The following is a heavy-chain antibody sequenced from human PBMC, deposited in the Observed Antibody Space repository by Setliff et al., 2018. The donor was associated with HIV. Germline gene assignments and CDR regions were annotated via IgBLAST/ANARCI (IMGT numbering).Heavy chain of an antibody. J-gene: IGHJ3*02. V-gene: IGHV2-70*11. Sequence: SGPTLVNPTQTLTLTCTFSGFSLSTSGMCVSWIRQPPGKALEWLARIDWDDDKYYSTSLKTRLTVSKDTSKNQVVLTMTNLRAEDTAIYYCTRGLQYSFETWGQGTMVTVSS. CDR2: IDWDDDK. D-gene: IGHD4-4*01. CDR3: TRGLQYSFET. CDR1: GFSLSTSGMC.